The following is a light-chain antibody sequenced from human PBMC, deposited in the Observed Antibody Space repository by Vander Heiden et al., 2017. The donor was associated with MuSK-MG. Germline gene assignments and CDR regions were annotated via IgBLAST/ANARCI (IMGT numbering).Light chain of an antibody. CDR2: GNS. J-gene: IGLJ2*01. V-gene: IGLV1-40*01. CDR1: SSNIGAGYD. CDR3: QSYDSSLSGSV. Sequence: QSVLTPPPSVSGAPGQRVTISCTGSSSNIGAGYDVHWYQQLPGTAPKLLIYGNSNRPSGVPDRFSGSKSGTSASLATTGLQAEDEADYYCQSYDSSLSGSVFGGGTKLTVL.